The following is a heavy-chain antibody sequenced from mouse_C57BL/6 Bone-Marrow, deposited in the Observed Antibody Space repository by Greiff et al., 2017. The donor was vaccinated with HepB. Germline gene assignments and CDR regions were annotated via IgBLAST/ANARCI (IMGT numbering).Heavy chain of an antibody. D-gene: IGHD1-1*01. Sequence: VQLQQSGTVLARPGAQGKMSGKPPATTFTSYWMHWVNKRLGRGLEWIGAIYPGNSDTSYNQKFKGKAKLTAVTSASTAYMELSSLTNEDSAVYYCTRRDSSYYYAMDYWGQGTSVTVSS. V-gene: IGHV1-5*01. CDR3: TRRDSSYYYAMDY. CDR1: ATTFTSYW. J-gene: IGHJ4*01. CDR2: IYPGNSDT.